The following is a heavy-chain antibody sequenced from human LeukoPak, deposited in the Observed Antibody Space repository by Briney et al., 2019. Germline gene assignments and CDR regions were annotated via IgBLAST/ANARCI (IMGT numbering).Heavy chain of an antibody. CDR1: GFSLTTGAMS. D-gene: IGHD3-3*01. CDR2: IDWDDDK. J-gene: IGHJ6*03. CDR3: ALMKGYVRGYYSSYYYYMDV. V-gene: IGHV2-70*11. Sequence: SGPALVKPTQTLTLTCTFSGFSLTTGAMSVSWLRQPPGKTLEWLARIDWDDDKYYSTSLKTRLTISKDTSKNQVVLTMTNMDPVDTATYSRALMKGYVRGYYSSYYYYMDVWGEGTTVTVSS.